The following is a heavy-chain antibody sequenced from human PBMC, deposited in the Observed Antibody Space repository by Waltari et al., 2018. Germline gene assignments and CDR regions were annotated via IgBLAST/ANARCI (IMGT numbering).Heavy chain of an antibody. D-gene: IGHD3-10*01. CDR3: ARDRRFGESEWYFDL. CDR2: IYYSGRT. CDR1: GGSISSGGYY. J-gene: IGHJ2*01. V-gene: IGHV4-31*01. Sequence: QVQLQESGPGLVKPSQTLSLTCTVSGGSISSGGYYWSWLRQHPGKGLEWIGYIYYSGRTYYHPSLKSLVTISVDTSKNQFSLKLSSVTAADTAVYYCARDRRFGESEWYFDLWGRGTLVTVSS.